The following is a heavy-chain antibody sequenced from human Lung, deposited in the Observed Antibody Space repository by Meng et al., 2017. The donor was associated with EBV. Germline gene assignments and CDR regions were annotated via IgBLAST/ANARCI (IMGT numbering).Heavy chain of an antibody. J-gene: IGHJ4*02. D-gene: IGHD2-8*02. CDR1: GGSLSGGY. CDR2: IIHGGSP. CDR3: ARRPTGIDY. Sequence: QLQLQRWGAGLLKPSGTLSLTCAVKGGSLSGGYWNWIRQPPGKGLEWIGEIIHGGSPSYNPSLKSRVTISIDTSKNQLSLMLSSVTAADTAVYYCARRPTGIDYWGQGTLVTVSS. V-gene: IGHV4-34*12.